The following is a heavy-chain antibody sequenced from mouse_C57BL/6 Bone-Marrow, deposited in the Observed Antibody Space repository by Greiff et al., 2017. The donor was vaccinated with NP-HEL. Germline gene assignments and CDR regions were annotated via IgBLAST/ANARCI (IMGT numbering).Heavy chain of an antibody. Sequence: QVQLQQSGAELVKPGASVKMSCKASGYTFTSYWITWVKQRPGQGLEWIGDISPGSGSTNYNEKFKSTATLTVDTSSSTAYMQLSSLTSEDSAVYYCARYGNYFDYWGQGTTLTVSS. CDR2: ISPGSGST. D-gene: IGHD2-1*01. J-gene: IGHJ2*01. V-gene: IGHV1-55*01. CDR3: ARYGNYFDY. CDR1: GYTFTSYW.